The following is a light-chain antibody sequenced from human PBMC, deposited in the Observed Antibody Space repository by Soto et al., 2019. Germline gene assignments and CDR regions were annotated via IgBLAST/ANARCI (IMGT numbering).Light chain of an antibody. Sequence: EIVLTQSPATLSLSPGERATLSCRASQSISTYLAWYQQKPGQSPRLLIYDSSNRATGIPARFSGSGSGTDFPLTISSLEPEDFAVYYWQHRNNWPPGATFGGGTKVEIK. CDR2: DSS. CDR3: QHRNNWPPGAT. J-gene: IGKJ4*01. CDR1: QSISTY. V-gene: IGKV3-11*01.